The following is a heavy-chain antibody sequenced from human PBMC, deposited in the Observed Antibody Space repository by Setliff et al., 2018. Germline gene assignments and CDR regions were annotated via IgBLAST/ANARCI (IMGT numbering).Heavy chain of an antibody. J-gene: IGHJ4*02. CDR1: GSTVTESS. V-gene: IGHV1-46*01. D-gene: IGHD5-18*01. CDR2: IDPSGDYT. CDR3: ARAPLESGYYYGQGHYFDY. Sequence: ASVKVSCKVSGSTVTESSMHWVRQAPGQGLEWMGIIDPSGDYTNYGQKFQGRVTMTRDTSTTTVYMELSSLRSEDTAVYYCARAPLESGYYYGQGHYFDYWGQGTLVTVSS.